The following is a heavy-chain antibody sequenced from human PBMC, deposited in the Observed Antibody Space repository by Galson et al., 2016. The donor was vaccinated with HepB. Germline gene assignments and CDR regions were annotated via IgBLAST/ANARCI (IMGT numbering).Heavy chain of an antibody. CDR2: ISNTGGST. CDR1: GFTFSSYA. J-gene: IGHJ4*02. CDR3: AKDTGYDFWSGYYQIFDS. Sequence: SLRLSCAASGFTFSSYAMSWVRQAPGKGLEWVSAISNTGGSTYYADSVKGRFTIFRDNSKNTLYLQMNSLRAEDTALYYCAKDTGYDFWSGYYQIFDSWGQGTLVTVSS. V-gene: IGHV3-23*01. D-gene: IGHD3-3*01.